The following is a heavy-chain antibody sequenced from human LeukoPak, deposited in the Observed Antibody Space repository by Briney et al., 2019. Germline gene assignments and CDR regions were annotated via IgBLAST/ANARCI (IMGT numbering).Heavy chain of an antibody. Sequence: SETLSLTCAVYGGSFSGYYWSWIRQPPGKGPEWIGYIYHSGSTYYNPSLKSRVTISVDRSKNQFSLKLSSVTAADTAVYYCARGQHYYDSSGYSYYFDYWAREPWSPSPQ. CDR3: ARGQHYYDSSGYSYYFDY. J-gene: IGHJ4*02. CDR1: GGSFSGYY. CDR2: IYHSGST. D-gene: IGHD3-22*01. V-gene: IGHV4-34*01.